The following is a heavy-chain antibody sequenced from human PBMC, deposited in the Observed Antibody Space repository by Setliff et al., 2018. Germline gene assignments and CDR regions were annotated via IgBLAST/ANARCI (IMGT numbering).Heavy chain of an antibody. CDR2: INHSGST. V-gene: IGHV4-34*01. CDR3: VRALLWSGEGRFDP. J-gene: IGHJ5*02. D-gene: IGHD3-10*01. Sequence: SETLSLTCAVYGESFSGHYWSWIRQPPGKGLEWIGEINHSGSTNYNPSLKSRVTISVDTSKNQFSVKLSSVTAADTAVYYCVRALLWSGEGRFDPWGQGTLVTVSS. CDR1: GESFSGHY.